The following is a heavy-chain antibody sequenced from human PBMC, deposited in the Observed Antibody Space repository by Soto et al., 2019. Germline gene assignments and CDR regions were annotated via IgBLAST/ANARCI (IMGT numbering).Heavy chain of an antibody. Sequence: SVKVSCKASGGTFSSYAISWVRQAPGQGLEWMGGIIPIFGTANYAQKFQGRVTTTADESTSTAYMELSSLRSEDTAVYYCARGQRYDSTRYPYYYYGMDVWGQGTTVTSP. J-gene: IGHJ6*02. CDR1: GGTFSSYA. D-gene: IGHD3-22*01. CDR2: IIPIFGTA. CDR3: ARGQRYDSTRYPYYYYGMDV. V-gene: IGHV1-69*13.